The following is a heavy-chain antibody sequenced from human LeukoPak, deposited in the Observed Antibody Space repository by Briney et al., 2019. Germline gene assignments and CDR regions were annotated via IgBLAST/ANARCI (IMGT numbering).Heavy chain of an antibody. J-gene: IGHJ4*02. D-gene: IGHD2-8*02. V-gene: IGHV3-49*04. Sequence: GGSLRLSCTASGFTFGDYGMNWVRQAPGKGLEWVGFIRSKAYGGTTEYAASVKGRFTISRDDSKSIAYLQMNSLKTEDTAVYFCIRDQYCTGATCYFDYWGQGTLVTVSS. CDR2: IRSKAYGGTT. CDR3: IRDQYCTGATCYFDY. CDR1: GFTFGDYG.